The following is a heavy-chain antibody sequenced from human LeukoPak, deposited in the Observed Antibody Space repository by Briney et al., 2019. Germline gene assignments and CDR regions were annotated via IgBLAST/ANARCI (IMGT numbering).Heavy chain of an antibody. V-gene: IGHV4-39*01. J-gene: IGHJ5*02. CDR2: IYYSGST. CDR1: GGSISSSSYY. D-gene: IGHD6-13*01. Sequence: SETLSLTCTVSGGSISSSSYYWGWIRQPPRKGLEWIGSIYYSGSTYYNPSPKSRVTISVDTSKNQFSLKLSSVTAADTAVYYCARPSSSWYNWFDPWGQGTLVTVSS. CDR3: ARPSSSWYNWFDP.